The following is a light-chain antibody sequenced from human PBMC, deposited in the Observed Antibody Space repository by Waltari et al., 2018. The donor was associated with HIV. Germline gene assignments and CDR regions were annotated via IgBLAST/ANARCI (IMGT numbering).Light chain of an antibody. J-gene: IGKJ4*01. Sequence: EIVLTQSPATLSLSPGERVTLSCRASQSVSSYLAWYQQKPGQAPRLLIYDASSRATGTPARFSGSGSGTDFTLTVSSLEPEDFAVYYCQQRGNWPPTFGGGTKVEIK. V-gene: IGKV3-11*01. CDR3: QQRGNWPPT. CDR1: QSVSSY. CDR2: DAS.